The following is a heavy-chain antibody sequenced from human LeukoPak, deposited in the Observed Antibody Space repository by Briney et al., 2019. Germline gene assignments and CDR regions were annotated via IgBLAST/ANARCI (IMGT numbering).Heavy chain of an antibody. CDR2: INPSGGST. CDR1: GYTFTSYY. Sequence: ASVKVSCKASGYTFTSYYMHWVQQAPGQGLEWMGIINPSGGSTSYAQKFQGRVTMTRDMSTSAVYMELSSLRSEDTAVYYCARNRWLELKLHDAFDIWGQGTMVTVSS. CDR3: ARNRWLELKLHDAFDI. V-gene: IGHV1-46*01. J-gene: IGHJ3*02. D-gene: IGHD6-19*01.